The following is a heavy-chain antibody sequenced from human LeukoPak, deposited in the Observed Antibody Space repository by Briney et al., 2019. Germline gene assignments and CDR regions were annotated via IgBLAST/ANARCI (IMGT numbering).Heavy chain of an antibody. J-gene: IGHJ5*02. D-gene: IGHD6-19*01. CDR1: GFTFSSYW. V-gene: IGHV3-7*01. Sequence: GGSLSLSCAASGFTFSSYWMSWFRQAPGKGLEWVANIKQDGSEKYYVDSVKGRFTIYRDNAKNSLYLQMNSLRAEDTAVYYCATSGYSSQPFDHWGEATLVTVSS. CDR3: ATSGYSSQPFDH. CDR2: IKQDGSEK.